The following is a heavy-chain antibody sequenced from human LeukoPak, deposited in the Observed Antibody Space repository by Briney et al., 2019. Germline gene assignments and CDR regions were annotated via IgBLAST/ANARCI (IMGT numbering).Heavy chain of an antibody. CDR2: IYYSGST. V-gene: IGHV4-31*03. Sequence: SEILSITCTVAGGSISSGGCYWSWLRHPPGLCLAWIAYIYYSGSTYYNPSLKSRVTISVDTSKNQFSLKLSSVTAADTAVYYCAREVIARSDTANWFDPWGQGTLVTVSS. CDR1: GGSISSGGCY. D-gene: IGHD2-21*01. J-gene: IGHJ5*02. CDR3: AREVIARSDTANWFDP.